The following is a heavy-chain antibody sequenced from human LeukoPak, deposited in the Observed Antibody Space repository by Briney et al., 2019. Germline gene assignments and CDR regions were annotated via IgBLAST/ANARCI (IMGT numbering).Heavy chain of an antibody. CDR2: ISGSGSST. D-gene: IGHD1-26*01. CDR1: GFTLSSYA. Sequence: PGGSLRLSFAASGFTLSSYAMSWVRQAPGKGLEWVSTISGSGSSTYYADSVKGRFTISRDNSKSTLYLQMNSLRAEDTAIYYCAKGRSGSYAYDYKGQGTLVTVSS. V-gene: IGHV3-23*01. CDR3: AKGRSGSYAYDY. J-gene: IGHJ4*02.